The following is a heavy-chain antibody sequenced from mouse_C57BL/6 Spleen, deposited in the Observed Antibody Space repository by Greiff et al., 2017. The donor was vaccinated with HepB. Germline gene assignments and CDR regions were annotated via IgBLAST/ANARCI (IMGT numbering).Heavy chain of an antibody. CDR1: GFSLTSYA. V-gene: IGHV2-9-1*01. Sequence: VQLQESGPGLVAPSQSLSITCTVSGFSLTSYAISWVRQPPGKGLEWLGVIWTGGGTNYNSALKSRLSISKDNSKSQVFLKMNSLQTDDTARYYCARLLLRSSYWYFDVWGTGTTVTVSS. J-gene: IGHJ1*03. D-gene: IGHD1-1*01. CDR2: IWTGGGT. CDR3: ARLLLRSSYWYFDV.